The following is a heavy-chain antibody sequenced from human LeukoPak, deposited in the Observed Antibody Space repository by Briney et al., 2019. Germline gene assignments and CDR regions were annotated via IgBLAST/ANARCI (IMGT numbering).Heavy chain of an antibody. CDR2: ISGSGGST. CDR3: AKDRNLGYCSSTSCYAGDFQH. J-gene: IGHJ1*01. D-gene: IGHD2-2*01. CDR1: GFMFRDHA. Sequence: GGSLRLSCTASGFMFRDHAMSWVRQAPGKGLEWVSAISGSGGSTYYADSVKGRFTISRDNSKNTLYLQMNSLRAEDTAVYYCAKDRNLGYCSSTSCYAGDFQHWGQGTLVTVSS. V-gene: IGHV3-23*01.